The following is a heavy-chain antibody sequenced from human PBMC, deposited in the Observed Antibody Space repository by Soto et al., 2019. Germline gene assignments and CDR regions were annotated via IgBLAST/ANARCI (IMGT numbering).Heavy chain of an antibody. CDR3: ARLVGYCSSTSCYGMDV. J-gene: IGHJ6*02. Sequence: GESLKISCKGSGYSFTSYWISWVRQMPGKGLEWMGRIDPSDSYTNYSPSFQGHVTISADKSISTAYLQWSSLKASDTAMYYCARLVGYCSSTSCYGMDVWGQGTTVIVSS. D-gene: IGHD2-2*01. V-gene: IGHV5-10-1*01. CDR2: IDPSDSYT. CDR1: GYSFTSYW.